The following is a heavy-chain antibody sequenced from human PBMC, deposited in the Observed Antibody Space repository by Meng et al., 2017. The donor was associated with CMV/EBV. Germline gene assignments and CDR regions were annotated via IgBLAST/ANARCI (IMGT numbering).Heavy chain of an antibody. CDR2: INSDGSST. CDR3: ARDGPNGIAVAGGDI. D-gene: IGHD6-19*01. Sequence: GESLKISCAASGITFSSYWMHWVRQAPGKGLVWVSRINSDGSSTSYADSVKGRFTISRDNAKNTLYLQMNSLRAEDTAVYYCARDGPNGIAVAGGDIWGQGTMVTVSS. J-gene: IGHJ3*02. V-gene: IGHV3-74*01. CDR1: GITFSSYW.